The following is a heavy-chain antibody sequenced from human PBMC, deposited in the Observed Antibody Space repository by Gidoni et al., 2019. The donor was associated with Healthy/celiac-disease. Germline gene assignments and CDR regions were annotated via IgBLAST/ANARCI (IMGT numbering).Heavy chain of an antibody. CDR2: IIPIFGTA. CDR1: GGTFSSYA. Sequence: QVQLVQSGAEVKKPGSSVKVSCKASGGTFSSYAISWVRQAPGQGLEWMGGIIPIFGTANYAQKFQGRVTITADESTSTAYMELSSLRSEDTAVYYCARDLRTFVYTHYGMDVWGQGTTVTVSS. D-gene: IGHD3-16*01. J-gene: IGHJ6*02. CDR3: ARDLRTFVYTHYGMDV. V-gene: IGHV1-69*01.